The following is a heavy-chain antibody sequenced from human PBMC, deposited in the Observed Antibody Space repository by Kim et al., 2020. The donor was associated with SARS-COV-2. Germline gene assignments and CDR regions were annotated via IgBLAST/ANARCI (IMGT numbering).Heavy chain of an antibody. V-gene: IGHV3-53*01. J-gene: IGHJ4*02. D-gene: IGHD3-10*01. CDR3: ARTVGFGETDY. Sequence: GGSLRLSCAASGFTVSSNYMSWVRQAPGKGLEWVSVIYSGGSTYYAASVEGRFTISRDNSKNTLYLQMNSLRAEDTAVYYCARTVGFGETDYWGQGTLVTVSS. CDR1: GFTVSSNY. CDR2: IYSGGST.